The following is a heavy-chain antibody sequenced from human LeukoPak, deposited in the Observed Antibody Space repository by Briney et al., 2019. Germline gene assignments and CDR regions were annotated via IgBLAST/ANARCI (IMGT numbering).Heavy chain of an antibody. D-gene: IGHD2-2*02. J-gene: IGHJ5*02. Sequence: GASVKVSCKASGYTFTSYGISWVRQAPGQGLEWMGWISAYNGNTNYAQKLQGRVTMTTDTSTSTAYMELRSLRSGDTAVYYCARVHVVVPAAIQVDWFDPWGQGTLVTVSS. CDR3: ARVHVVVPAAIQVDWFDP. V-gene: IGHV1-18*01. CDR2: ISAYNGNT. CDR1: GYTFTSYG.